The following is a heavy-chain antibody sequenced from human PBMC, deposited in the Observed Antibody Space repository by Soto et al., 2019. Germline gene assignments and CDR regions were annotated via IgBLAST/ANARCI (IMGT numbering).Heavy chain of an antibody. CDR3: AKVSGSPVDY. CDR2: ISGSGGST. D-gene: IGHD1-26*01. CDR1: GFNFSSYA. J-gene: IGHJ4*02. V-gene: IGHV3-23*01. Sequence: TGGSMRLSCAASGFNFSSYAMSWVRQATGKGLEWVSAISGSGGSTYYADSVKGRFTISRDNSKNTLYLQMNSLIAEYTAVYYCAKVSGSPVDYWGQGTLVTVSS.